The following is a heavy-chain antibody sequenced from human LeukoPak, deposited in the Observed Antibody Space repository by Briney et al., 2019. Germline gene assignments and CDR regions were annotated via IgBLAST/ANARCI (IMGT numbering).Heavy chain of an antibody. CDR3: TRDRGASAFDR. V-gene: IGHV4-59*01. Sequence: SETLSLTCTVSGDSISRYYGSWIRQPPGKGLEYIAYMHYGGKSDYNPSLKSRVTISIDTSRNQFYLQLASVTAADTAMYYCTRDRGASAFDRWGQGTLVTVSS. CDR1: GDSISRYY. CDR2: MHYGGKS. D-gene: IGHD3-10*01. J-gene: IGHJ4*02.